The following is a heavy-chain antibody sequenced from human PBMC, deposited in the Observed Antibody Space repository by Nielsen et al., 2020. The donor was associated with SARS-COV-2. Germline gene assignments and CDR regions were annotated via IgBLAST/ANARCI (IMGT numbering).Heavy chain of an antibody. J-gene: IGHJ2*01. D-gene: IGHD2-2*01. Sequence: ASVKVSCKASGYTFTSYAMHWVRQAPGQRLEWMGWINAGNGNTKYSQKFQGRVTITRDTSASTAYMELSSLRSEDTAVYYCARRIVVVPAAKWDDANWYFDLWGRGTLVTVSS. V-gene: IGHV1-3*01. CDR3: ARRIVVVPAAKWDDANWYFDL. CDR2: INAGNGNT. CDR1: GYTFTSYA.